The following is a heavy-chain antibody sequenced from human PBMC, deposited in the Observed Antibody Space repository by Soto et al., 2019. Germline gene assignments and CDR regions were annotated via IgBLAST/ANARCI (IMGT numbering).Heavy chain of an antibody. CDR1: GYTFTGYY. CDR3: ATRRITFFGVVIPYYYYGMGV. CDR2: INPNSGGT. V-gene: IGHV1-2*02. Sequence: ASVKVSCKASGYTFTGYYMHWVRQAPGQRLEWMGWINPNSGGTNYAQKFQGRVTMTRDSSISTGYMELCRLRSGDTAVYYCATRRITFFGVVIPYYYYGMGVWGQGTSVTVSS. J-gene: IGHJ6*02. D-gene: IGHD3-3*01.